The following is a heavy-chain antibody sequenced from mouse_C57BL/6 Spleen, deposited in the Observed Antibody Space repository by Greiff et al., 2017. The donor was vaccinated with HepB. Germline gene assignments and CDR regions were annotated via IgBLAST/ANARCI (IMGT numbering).Heavy chain of an antibody. CDR3: ATLTTVVLDY. V-gene: IGHV1-82*01. CDR1: GYAFSSSW. D-gene: IGHD1-1*01. J-gene: IGHJ2*01. Sequence: VQLQQSGPELVKPGASVKISCKASGYAFSSSWMNWVKQRPGKGLEWIGRIYPGDGDTNYNGKFKGKATLTADKSSSTAYMQLSILTSGDSAVYFCATLTTVVLDYWGQGTTLTVSS. CDR2: IYPGDGDT.